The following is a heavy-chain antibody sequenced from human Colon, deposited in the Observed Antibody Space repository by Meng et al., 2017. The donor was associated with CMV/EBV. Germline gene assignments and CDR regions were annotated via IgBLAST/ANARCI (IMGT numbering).Heavy chain of an antibody. CDR2: ISGHGATL. J-gene: IGHJ4*02. CDR3: ADDYSLY. D-gene: IGHD3-16*01. Sequence: GESLKISCAASGFSFSDSYMSWIRQAPGKGLEWVASISGHGATLNYADSVRGRFTISRDNAKNALYLQMNSLRAGDTALYYCADDYSLYWGQGTLVTVSS. V-gene: IGHV3-11*01. CDR1: GFSFSDSY.